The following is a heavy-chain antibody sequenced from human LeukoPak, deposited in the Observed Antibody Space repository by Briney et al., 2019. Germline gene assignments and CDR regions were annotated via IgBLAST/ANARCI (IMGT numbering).Heavy chain of an antibody. Sequence: GGSLRLSCAASGFTFSCYAMSWVRQAPGKGLEWVSVISGSGGSISYADSVKGRFTISRDNSKNTLYLQMNSLRAEDTAVYYCARGSYSSGWYYFDYWGQGTLVTVSS. CDR3: ARGSYSSGWYYFDY. J-gene: IGHJ4*02. CDR2: ISGSGGSI. CDR1: GFTFSCYA. D-gene: IGHD6-19*01. V-gene: IGHV3-23*01.